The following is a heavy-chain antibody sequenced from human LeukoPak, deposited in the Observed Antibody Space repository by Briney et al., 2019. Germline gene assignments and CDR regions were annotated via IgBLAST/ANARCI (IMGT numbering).Heavy chain of an antibody. D-gene: IGHD1-26*01. CDR1: GGSISSSRYY. CDR2: IYYSGSI. V-gene: IGHV4-39*01. J-gene: IGHJ3*02. CDR3: ATPYSGGYHGLDI. Sequence: NPSETLSLTCTVSGGSISSSRYYWGWIRQPQGKGLERIGSIYYSGSIYYNPSLRSRVTISVDTSRNQFSLKLSSVTAADTAVYYCATPYSGGYHGLDIWGQGTMITVSS.